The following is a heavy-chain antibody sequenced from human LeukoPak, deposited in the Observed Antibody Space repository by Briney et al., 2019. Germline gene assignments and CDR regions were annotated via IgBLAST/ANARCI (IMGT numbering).Heavy chain of an antibody. CDR2: ISGSGGST. Sequence: GGSLRLSCAASGFTFSSYAMSWVRQAPGKGLEWVSAISGSGGSTYYADSVKGRFTISRDNSKNTLYLQMNSLRAEDTAVYYCARDGDYYDSSGYPTYYYYYGMDVWGQGTTVTVSS. V-gene: IGHV3-23*01. J-gene: IGHJ6*02. CDR1: GFTFSSYA. CDR3: ARDGDYYDSSGYPTYYYYYGMDV. D-gene: IGHD3-22*01.